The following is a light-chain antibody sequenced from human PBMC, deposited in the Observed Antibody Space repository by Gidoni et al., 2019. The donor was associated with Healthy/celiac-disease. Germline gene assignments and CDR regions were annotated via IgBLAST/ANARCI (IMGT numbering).Light chain of an antibody. V-gene: IGKV4-1*01. J-gene: IGKJ4*01. CDR2: WAS. Sequence: DIVMTQSPDSLAVSLGERATINCKSSQSVLYSSNNKNYLALYQQKPGQPPKLLIYWASTRESGVPARFSGSGSWTDFTLTISSLQAEDVAVYYCQQYYSTPPLTFGGGTKVDIK. CDR3: QQYYSTPPLT. CDR1: QSVLYSSNNKNY.